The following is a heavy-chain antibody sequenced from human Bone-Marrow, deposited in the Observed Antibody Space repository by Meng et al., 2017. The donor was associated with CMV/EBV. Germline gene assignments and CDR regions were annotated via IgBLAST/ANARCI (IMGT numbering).Heavy chain of an antibody. CDR2: ISSSRSYI. Sequence: GESLKIPCAASGFTFDDYAMHWVRQAPGKGLEWVSSISSSRSYIYYADSGKGRFTISRDNAKNSLYLQMNSLRAEDTAVYYCARDPRGYFGSGSYRSDYWGQGTLVTVSS. CDR3: ARDPRGYFGSGSYRSDY. J-gene: IGHJ4*02. D-gene: IGHD3-10*01. V-gene: IGHV3-21*01. CDR1: GFTFDDYA.